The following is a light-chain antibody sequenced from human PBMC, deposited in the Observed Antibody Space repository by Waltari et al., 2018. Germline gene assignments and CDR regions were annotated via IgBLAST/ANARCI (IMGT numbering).Light chain of an antibody. J-gene: IGLJ3*02. CDR1: SGHSSYA. V-gene: IGLV4-69*01. CDR3: QTWGTGIWV. CDR2: LNSDGSH. Sequence: QLVLTQSPSASASLGASVKLTCTLSSGHSSYAIAWHQQQPEKGPQYLMKLNSDGSHSKGDGIPVRFSGSSSGSERYLPISSLQSEDEADYYCQTWGTGIWVFGGGTKLTVL.